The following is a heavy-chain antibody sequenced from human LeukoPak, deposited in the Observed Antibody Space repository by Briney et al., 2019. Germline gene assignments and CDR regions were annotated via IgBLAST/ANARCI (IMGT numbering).Heavy chain of an antibody. CDR1: GFTFSNAW. CDR2: IKSKTDGGTT. Sequence: KPGGSLRLSCAASGFTFSNAWMSWVRQAPGKGLEWVGRIKSKTDGGTTDYTAPVKGRFTISRDDSKNTLYLQMNSLKSEDTAVYYCTPGPFDYYGSASYLANGMDVWGQGTTVTVSS. D-gene: IGHD3-10*01. V-gene: IGHV3-15*01. J-gene: IGHJ6*02. CDR3: TPGPFDYYGSASYLANGMDV.